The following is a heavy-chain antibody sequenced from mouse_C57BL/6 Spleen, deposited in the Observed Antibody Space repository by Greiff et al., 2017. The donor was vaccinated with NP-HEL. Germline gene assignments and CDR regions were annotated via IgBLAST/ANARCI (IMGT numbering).Heavy chain of an antibody. CDR1: GYSITSGYY. D-gene: IGHD2-4*01. CDR2: ISYDGSN. V-gene: IGHV3-6*01. J-gene: IGHJ2*01. Sequence: EVKLVESGPGLVKPSQSLSLTCSVTGYSITSGYYWNWIRQFPGNKLEWMGYISYDGSNNYNPSLKNRISITRDTSKNQFFLKLNSVTTEDTATYYCARADYDAYFGYWGQGTTLTVSS. CDR3: ARADYDAYFGY.